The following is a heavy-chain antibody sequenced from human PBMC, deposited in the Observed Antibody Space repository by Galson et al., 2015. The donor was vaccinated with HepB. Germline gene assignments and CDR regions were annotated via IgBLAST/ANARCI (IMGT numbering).Heavy chain of an antibody. CDR3: ARDPYDYGEFDY. V-gene: IGHV4-61*02. Sequence: TLSLTCTVSGGSISNGSYYWSWIRQPAGKGLEWIGRISTSGSTYYNPSLKSRLTMSVDTSKNQFSLTLSSVTAADTGVYYCARDPYDYGEFDYWGQGVLVTVSS. CDR2: ISTSGST. J-gene: IGHJ4*02. CDR1: GGSISNGSYY. D-gene: IGHD4-17*01.